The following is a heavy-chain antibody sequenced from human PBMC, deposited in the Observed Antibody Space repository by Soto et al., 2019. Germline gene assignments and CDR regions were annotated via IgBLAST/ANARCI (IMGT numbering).Heavy chain of an antibody. J-gene: IGHJ6*02. V-gene: IGHV4-59*12. CDR3: ARVSGSYYYGMDV. Sequence: SETLSLTCTVSGGSISSSYWSWIRQPPGKGLEWIGYIYDSGSTNYNPSLKSRVTISVDKSKNQFSLKLSSVTAADTAVYYCARVSGSYYYGMDVWGQGTTVTVSS. D-gene: IGHD1-26*01. CDR2: IYDSGST. CDR1: GGSISSSY.